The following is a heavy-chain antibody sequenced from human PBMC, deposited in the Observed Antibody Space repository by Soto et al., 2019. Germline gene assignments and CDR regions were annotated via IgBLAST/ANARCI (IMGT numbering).Heavy chain of an antibody. D-gene: IGHD3-22*01. V-gene: IGHV6-1*01. J-gene: IGHJ4*02. CDR2: TYYRSKWYN. Sequence: PSQTLSLTCAISGDSVSSNSAAWNWIRQSPSRGLEWLGRTYYRSKWYNDYAVSVKSRITINPDTSKNQFSLQLNSVTPGDTAVYYRARGRAYYDSSGYFDYWGQGTLVTVSS. CDR1: GDSVSSNSAA. CDR3: ARGRAYYDSSGYFDY.